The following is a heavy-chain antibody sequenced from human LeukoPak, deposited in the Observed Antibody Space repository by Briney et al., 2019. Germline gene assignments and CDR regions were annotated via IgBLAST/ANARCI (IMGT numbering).Heavy chain of an antibody. D-gene: IGHD3-10*01. J-gene: IGHJ4*02. Sequence: ASVKVSCKVSGYTLTELSMHWVRQAPGKGLEWMGGFDPEDGETIYAQKFQGRVTMTEDTSTDTAYMELSSLRSEDTAVYYCATVSEGIQKYGSGSYPYWGQGTLVTVSS. CDR3: ATVSEGIQKYGSGSYPY. CDR1: GYTLTELS. V-gene: IGHV1-24*01. CDR2: FDPEDGET.